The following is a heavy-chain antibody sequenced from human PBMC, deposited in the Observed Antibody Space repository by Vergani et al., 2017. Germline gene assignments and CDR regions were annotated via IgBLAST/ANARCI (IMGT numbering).Heavy chain of an antibody. D-gene: IGHD4-23*01. CDR3: ARVGRDYGGNGYYFDY. V-gene: IGHV4-34*01. J-gene: IGHJ4*02. CDR1: GGSFSGYY. CDR2: FNHSGNS. Sequence: QVQLQQWGAGLLKPSETLSLTCAVYGGSFSGYYWSLIRQPPGKGLEWSGEFNHSGNSNYNPSLKSRVTISVEPSKNQFSLKLRSVTAADTAVYYCARVGRDYGGNGYYFDYGGQGTLVTGSS.